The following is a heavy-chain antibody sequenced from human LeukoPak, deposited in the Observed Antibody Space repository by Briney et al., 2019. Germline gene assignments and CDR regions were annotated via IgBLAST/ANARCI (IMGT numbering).Heavy chain of an antibody. CDR2: IGPSDSYT. D-gene: IGHD3-10*01. Sequence: GESLKISCKGSGYSFTSYWISWVRQMPGKGLEWMGRIGPSDSYTNYSPSFQGHVTISADKSISTAYLQWSSLKASDTAMYYCARLSSGSYYTYYYGMDVWGKGTTVTVSS. CDR3: ARLSSGSYYTYYYGMDV. J-gene: IGHJ6*04. CDR1: GYSFTSYW. V-gene: IGHV5-10-1*01.